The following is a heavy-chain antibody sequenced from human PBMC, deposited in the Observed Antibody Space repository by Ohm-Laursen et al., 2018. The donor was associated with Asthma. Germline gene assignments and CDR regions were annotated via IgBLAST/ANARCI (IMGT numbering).Heavy chain of an antibody. CDR1: GYTFTSYG. D-gene: IGHD3-10*01. CDR3: AREAPPGYYYGSGSDYPLYY. J-gene: IGHJ4*02. CDR2: ISAYNGNT. Sequence: ASVKVSCKASGYTFTSYGISWVRQAPGQGLEWMGWISAYNGNTNYAQKLQGRVTITADESTSTAYMELSSLRSEDTAVYYCAREAPPGYYYGSGSDYPLYYWGQGTLVTVSS. V-gene: IGHV1-18*01.